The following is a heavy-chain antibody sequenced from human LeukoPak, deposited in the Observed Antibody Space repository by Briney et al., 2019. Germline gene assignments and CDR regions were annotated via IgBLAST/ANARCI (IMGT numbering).Heavy chain of an antibody. CDR2: ISSSSSYI. Sequence: GGSLRLSCAASGFTFSSYSMNWVRQAPGKGLECVSSISSSSSYIYYADSVKGRFTISRDNAKNSLYLQMNSLRAEDTAVYYCARGGPGYSSGWLWFDPWGQGTLVTVSS. CDR3: ARGGPGYSSGWLWFDP. D-gene: IGHD6-19*01. J-gene: IGHJ5*02. V-gene: IGHV3-21*01. CDR1: GFTFSSYS.